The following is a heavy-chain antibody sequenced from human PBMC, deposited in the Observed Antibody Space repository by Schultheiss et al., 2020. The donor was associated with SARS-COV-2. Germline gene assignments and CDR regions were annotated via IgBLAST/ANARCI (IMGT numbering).Heavy chain of an antibody. CDR1: GYTFTGYS. CDR2: INPNSGGT. V-gene: IGHV1-2*06. Sequence: ASVKVSCKASGYTFTGYSVHWVRQAPGQGLEWMGRINPNSGGTNYAQKFQGRVTMTRDPSITTAYMELSSLRSDDTAVYFCATRGDLDDYYFYMDVWGKGTTVTVSS. CDR3: ATRGDLDDYYFYMDV. J-gene: IGHJ6*03. D-gene: IGHD2-21*01.